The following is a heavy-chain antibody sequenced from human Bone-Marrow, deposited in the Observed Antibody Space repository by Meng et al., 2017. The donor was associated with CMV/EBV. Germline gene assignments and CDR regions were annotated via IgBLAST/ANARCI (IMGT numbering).Heavy chain of an antibody. Sequence: GYYGRWIRQPPGKGLEWIGEINHSGSTNYHPSLKSRVTITVDTSKNQFSLKLSSVTAADTAVYYCARGYGSGSYRGWGGYYYGMDVWGQGTTVTVSS. CDR2: INHSGST. J-gene: IGHJ6*02. CDR3: ARGYGSGSYRGWGGYYYGMDV. V-gene: IGHV4-34*01. D-gene: IGHD3-10*01. CDR1: GYY.